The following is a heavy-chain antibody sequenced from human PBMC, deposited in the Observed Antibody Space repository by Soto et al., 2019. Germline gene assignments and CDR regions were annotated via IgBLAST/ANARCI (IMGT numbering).Heavy chain of an antibody. Sequence: QITLQESGPTLKKPTQTLTLTCTFSGFSLTTNGVGVGWIRQPPGKALEWLGIIYWDDNKIYNASLQSRISITKDTSKNQVVLTMTSMDPVDTATYYCARRRINYGFGYWGQGTLVTVSS. J-gene: IGHJ4*02. V-gene: IGHV2-5*02. D-gene: IGHD3-16*01. CDR2: IYWDDNK. CDR1: GFSLTTNGVG. CDR3: ARRRINYGFGY.